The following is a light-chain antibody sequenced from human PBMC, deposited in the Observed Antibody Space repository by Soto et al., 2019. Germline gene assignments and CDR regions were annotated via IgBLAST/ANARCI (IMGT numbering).Light chain of an antibody. CDR3: QHYDNFPIT. V-gene: IGKV1-33*01. J-gene: IGKJ5*01. Sequence: DIQMTQSPSSLSASVGDRVTITCQASQDITNYLNWYQQKSGKAPKLLIYDASNLETGVPSRFSGSGSGTDFTFTISSLQPEDIATYYCQHYDNFPITFGGGTRLEIK. CDR1: QDITNY. CDR2: DAS.